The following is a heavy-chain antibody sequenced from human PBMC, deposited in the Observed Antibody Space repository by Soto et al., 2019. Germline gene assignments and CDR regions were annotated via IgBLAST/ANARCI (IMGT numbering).Heavy chain of an antibody. CDR2: ISGSGGNT. D-gene: IGHD1-26*01. Sequence: EVQLLESGGDLVQPGGSLRLSCAASGFTFSSYAMIWVRQTPGKGLEWVSAISGSGGNTYYADSVKGRFTISRDNSKNTLYLQMSSLRAEDTAVYYCAKDRVVGATTPYYFDYWGQGTLVTVSS. CDR3: AKDRVVGATTPYYFDY. CDR1: GFTFSSYA. J-gene: IGHJ4*02. V-gene: IGHV3-23*01.